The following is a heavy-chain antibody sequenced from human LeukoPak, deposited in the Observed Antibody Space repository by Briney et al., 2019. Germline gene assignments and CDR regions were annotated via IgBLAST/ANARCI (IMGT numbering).Heavy chain of an antibody. CDR1: GFTFSSYS. CDR3: ARDTTITGCPDY. J-gene: IGHJ4*02. Sequence: GGTLRLSCAASGFTFSSYSMNWVRQAPGKGLEWVSSISSSSSYIYYADSVKGRFTISRDNAKNSLYLQMNSLRAEDTAVYYCARDTTITGCPDYWGQGTLVTVSS. D-gene: IGHD2/OR15-2a*01. CDR2: ISSSSSYI. V-gene: IGHV3-21*01.